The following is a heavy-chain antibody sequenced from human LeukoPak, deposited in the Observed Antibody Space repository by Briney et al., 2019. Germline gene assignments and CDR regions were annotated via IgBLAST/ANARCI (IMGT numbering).Heavy chain of an antibody. Sequence: GGSLRLSCAASGFTFSSCGMHWVRQAPGKGLEWVAFIRYDGRNQYYADSVKGRFTISRDNSKNTLYLQMNSLRAEDTAVYYCARDRDYDSFDYWGQGTLVTVSS. J-gene: IGHJ4*02. D-gene: IGHD3-22*01. CDR3: ARDRDYDSFDY. V-gene: IGHV3-30*02. CDR2: IRYDGRNQ. CDR1: GFTFSSCG.